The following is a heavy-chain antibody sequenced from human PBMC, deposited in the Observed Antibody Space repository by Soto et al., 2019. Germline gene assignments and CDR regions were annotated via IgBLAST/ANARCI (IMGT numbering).Heavy chain of an antibody. CDR3: ARHARYYDILTGYSTLSWFDP. J-gene: IGHJ5*02. Sequence: SETLSLTCTVSGGSISSYYWKWIRQPPGKGLEWIGYIYYSGSTNYNPSLKSRVTISVDTSKNQFSLRLSSVTAADTAVYYCARHARYYDILTGYSTLSWFDPWGQGTLVTVSS. CDR1: GGSISSYY. CDR2: IYYSGST. D-gene: IGHD3-9*01. V-gene: IGHV4-59*08.